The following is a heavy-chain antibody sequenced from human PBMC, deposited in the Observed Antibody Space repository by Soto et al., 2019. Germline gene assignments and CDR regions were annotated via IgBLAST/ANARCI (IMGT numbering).Heavy chain of an antibody. Sequence: PSETLSLTCTVSGGSISSGGYYWSWIRQHPGKGLEWIGYIYYSGSTYYNPSLKSRVTISVDTSKNQFSLKLSSVTAADTAVYYCARSVWFGELLYRPQCSFDYWGQGTLVTVSS. J-gene: IGHJ4*02. CDR1: GGSISSGGYY. V-gene: IGHV4-31*03. D-gene: IGHD3-10*01. CDR2: IYYSGST. CDR3: ARSVWFGELLYRPQCSFDY.